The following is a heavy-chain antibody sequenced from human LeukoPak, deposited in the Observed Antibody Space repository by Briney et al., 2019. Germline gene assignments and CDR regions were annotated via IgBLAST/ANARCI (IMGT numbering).Heavy chain of an antibody. D-gene: IGHD2-2*01. V-gene: IGHV4-4*07. CDR1: GGSISSYY. J-gene: IGHJ5*02. CDR3: ARDSPVMVPAAMGWFDP. Sequence: SETLSLTCTVSGGSISSYYWSWIRQPAGKGLEWIGRIYTSGSTNYNPSLKSRVTMSVDTSKNQFSLKLSSVTAADTAVYYCARDSPVMVPAAMGWFDPWGQGTLVTVSS. CDR2: IYTSGST.